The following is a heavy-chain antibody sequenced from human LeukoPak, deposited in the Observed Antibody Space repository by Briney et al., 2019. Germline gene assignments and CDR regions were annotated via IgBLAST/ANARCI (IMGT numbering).Heavy chain of an antibody. D-gene: IGHD5-18*01. V-gene: IGHV1-18*01. CDR2: ISAYNGNT. J-gene: IGHJ5*02. CDR3: AREEYSYGYDWFDP. CDR1: GYTFTSYG. Sequence: ASVKVSCKASGYTFTSYGISWVRQAPGQGLEWMGWISAYNGNTNYAQKLQGRVTMTTDTSTSTAYMELRSLRSDDTAVYYCAREEYSYGYDWFDPWGQGTPVTVSS.